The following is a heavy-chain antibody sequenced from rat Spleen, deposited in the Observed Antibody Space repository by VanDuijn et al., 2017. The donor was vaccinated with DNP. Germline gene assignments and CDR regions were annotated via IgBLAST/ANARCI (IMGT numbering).Heavy chain of an antibody. CDR3: TRESWGYVMYA. CDR2: IWGHGST. V-gene: IGHV2S75*01. Sequence: QVQLKESGPVLVQASETLSLTCTVSGFSLTNYGVVWVRQSPGKGLEWMGIIWGHGSTDYSSTLKSRLSINRDTSKSQVFLKMNSLQTDDTAIYYCTRESWGYVMYAWGQGASVTVSS. D-gene: IGHD5-1*01. CDR1: GFSLTNYG. J-gene: IGHJ4*01.